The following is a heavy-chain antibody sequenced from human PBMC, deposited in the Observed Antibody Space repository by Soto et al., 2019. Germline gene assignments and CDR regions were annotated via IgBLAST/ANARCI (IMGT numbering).Heavy chain of an antibody. CDR3: ARDSYYGSVGY. CDR1: GFTLSSYW. Sequence: GGSLRLSCAASGFTLSSYWMSWVRQAPGKGLEWVANIKQDGSEKYYVDSVKGRFTISRDNAKNSLYLQMNSLRAEDTAVYYCARDSYYGSVGYWGQGTLVTVSS. D-gene: IGHD3-10*01. CDR2: IKQDGSEK. V-gene: IGHV3-7*03. J-gene: IGHJ4*02.